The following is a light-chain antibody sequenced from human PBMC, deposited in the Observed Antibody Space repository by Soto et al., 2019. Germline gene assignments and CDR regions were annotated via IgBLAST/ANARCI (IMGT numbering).Light chain of an antibody. CDR2: AAS. CDR1: QSISSW. CDR3: QQYNSYST. V-gene: IGKV1-5*01. Sequence: DIQMTQSPSTLSASVGDRVTIXXRASQSISSWLAWYQQKPGKAPQXLIYAASSLQSGVPSRFSGSGSGTEFTLTISSLQPDDFATYYCQQYNSYSTFGQGTKVDIK. J-gene: IGKJ1*01.